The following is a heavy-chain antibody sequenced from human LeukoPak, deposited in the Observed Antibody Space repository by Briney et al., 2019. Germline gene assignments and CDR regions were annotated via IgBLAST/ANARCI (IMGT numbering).Heavy chain of an antibody. Sequence: GGSLRLSCAASGFSFSSYSMNWVRQAPGKGLEWVSCISTRSTYIYYADSVKGRFTISRDNAKNSLYLQMNSLRAEDTAVYYCAELGITMIGGAWGKGTTVTISS. D-gene: IGHD3-10*02. V-gene: IGHV3-21*01. CDR3: AELGITMIGGA. CDR1: GFSFSSYS. CDR2: ISTRSTYI. J-gene: IGHJ6*04.